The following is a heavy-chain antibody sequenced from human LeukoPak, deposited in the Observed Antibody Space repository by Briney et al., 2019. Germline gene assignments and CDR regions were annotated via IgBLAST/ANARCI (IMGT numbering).Heavy chain of an antibody. CDR2: IRYDGSNK. V-gene: IGHV3-30*02. J-gene: IGHJ5*02. CDR1: GFTFSSYG. D-gene: IGHD3-10*01. Sequence: GGSLRLSCAASGFTFSSYGMHWVRQAPGKGLEWVAFIRYDGSNKYYADSVKGRFTISRDNSKNTLYLQMNSLRAEDTAVSYFAKWYYYGSGSSNWFDPWGQGTLVTVSS. CDR3: AKWYYYGSGSSNWFDP.